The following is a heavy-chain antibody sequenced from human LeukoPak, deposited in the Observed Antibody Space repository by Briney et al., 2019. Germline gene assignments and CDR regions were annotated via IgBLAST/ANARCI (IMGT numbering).Heavy chain of an antibody. D-gene: IGHD6-6*01. CDR3: ARPYSSLIWLDY. CDR1: GFTFSSYA. CDR2: ISYDGSNK. J-gene: IGHJ4*02. V-gene: IGHV3-30*04. Sequence: GRSLRLSCAASGFTFSSYAMHWVRQAPGKGLEWVAVISYDGSNKYYADSVKGRFTISRDNSKNTLYLQMNSLRAEDTAVYYCARPYSSLIWLDYWGQGTLVTVSS.